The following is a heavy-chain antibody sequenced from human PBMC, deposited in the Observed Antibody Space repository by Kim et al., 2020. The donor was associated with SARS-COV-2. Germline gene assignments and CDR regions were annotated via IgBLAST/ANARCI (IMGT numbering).Heavy chain of an antibody. CDR3: ARDRIGHCSSTSCSLHFDY. V-gene: IGHV4-59*11. CDR2: TYYSGST. CDR1: GGSISSHS. J-gene: IGHJ4*02. D-gene: IGHD2-2*01. Sequence: SETLSLTCTVSGGSISSHSWSWIRQPPGKGLEWIGYTYYSGSTYYNPSLKSRVTISVDTSKNQFSLKLSSVTAADAAVYYCARDRIGHCSSTSCSLHFDYWGQGTLVTVSS.